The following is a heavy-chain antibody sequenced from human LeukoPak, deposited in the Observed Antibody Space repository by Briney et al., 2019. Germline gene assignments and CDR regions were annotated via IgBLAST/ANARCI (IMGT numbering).Heavy chain of an antibody. J-gene: IGHJ4*02. Sequence: PGGSLRLSCTASGFTFGDYAMSWFRQAPGKGLEWVGFIRSKAYGGTTEYAASVKGRFTIPRDDSKSIAYLQMNSLKTEDTAVYYCTRVMVTFGGVQTGQDYWGQGTLVTVSS. CDR3: TRVMVTFGGVQTGQDY. V-gene: IGHV3-49*03. CDR1: GFTFGDYA. D-gene: IGHD3-16*01. CDR2: IRSKAYGGTT.